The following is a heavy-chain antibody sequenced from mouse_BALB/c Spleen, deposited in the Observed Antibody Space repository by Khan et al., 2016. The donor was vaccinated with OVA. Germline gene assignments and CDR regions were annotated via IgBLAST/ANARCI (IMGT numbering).Heavy chain of an antibody. J-gene: IGHJ4*01. CDR1: GYTFTEYT. V-gene: IGHV1-18*01. Sequence: EVQLQQSGPELVKPGASVKISCKTSGYTFTEYTLHWVKQSHGKSLEWIGVINPKNGVTSYNQKFKGKATLTVDKSSSTAYMEFRSLTSEDSAVYYCGRDAGRYWGQGTSVTGSS. CDR3: GRDAGRY. CDR2: INPKNGVT. D-gene: IGHD3-3*01.